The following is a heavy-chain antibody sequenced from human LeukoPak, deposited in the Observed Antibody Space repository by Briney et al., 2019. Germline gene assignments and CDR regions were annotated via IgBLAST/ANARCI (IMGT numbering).Heavy chain of an antibody. Sequence: ASVKVSCKASGYTFTSYYMHWVRQAPGQGLEWMGIINPSGGSTSYAQKFQGRVTMTRDTSTSTVYMELSSLRSEDTAVYYCAGDPYSDTYYDFWSGYTNNWFDPWGQGTLVTVSS. CDR2: INPSGGST. CDR1: GYTFTSYY. CDR3: AGDPYSDTYYDFWSGYTNNWFDP. V-gene: IGHV1-46*03. J-gene: IGHJ5*02. D-gene: IGHD3-3*01.